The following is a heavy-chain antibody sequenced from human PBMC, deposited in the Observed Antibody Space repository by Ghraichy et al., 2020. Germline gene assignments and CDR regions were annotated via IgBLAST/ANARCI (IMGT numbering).Heavy chain of an antibody. CDR2: IKSKTDGGTT. Sequence: GGSLRLSCAVSGFTFSNAWMNWVRQAPGKGLEWVGRIKSKTDGGTTDYAAPVKDRFTISRDDSKNTLYLQMNSLKTEDTALYYCTSYYYDSSGQLDAFDIWGQGTMVTVSS. D-gene: IGHD3-22*01. CDR1: GFTFSNAW. V-gene: IGHV3-15*07. J-gene: IGHJ3*02. CDR3: TSYYYDSSGQLDAFDI.